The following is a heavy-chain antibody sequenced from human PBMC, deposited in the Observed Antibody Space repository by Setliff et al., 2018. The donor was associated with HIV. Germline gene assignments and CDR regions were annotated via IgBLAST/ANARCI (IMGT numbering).Heavy chain of an antibody. J-gene: IGHJ4*01. V-gene: IGHV4-61*02. CDR3: ARQGLVLVPASID. CDR2: IYTSGP. CDR1: GDSISSGSNY. Sequence: PSETLSLTCTVSGDSISSGSNYWSWIRQPAGKGLEWIGRIYTSGPRYNPSLENRVTILVDTSKNHFSLKLTSVTAADTAVYYCARQGLVLVPASIDWGQGTQVTVSS. D-gene: IGHD2-2*01.